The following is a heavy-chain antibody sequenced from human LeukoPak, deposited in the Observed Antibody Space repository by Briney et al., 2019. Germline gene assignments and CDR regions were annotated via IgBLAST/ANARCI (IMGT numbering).Heavy chain of an antibody. Sequence: PGGTLRLSCAASGFTFSSYGMSWVRQVPGKGLEWVSGISGSGGRTYYADSVRGRFTISRDNSKNTVSLQMNSLRGDDTAVYYCAKDDAWGRYKDWGQGTLVTVSS. V-gene: IGHV3-23*01. CDR3: AKDDAWGRYKD. D-gene: IGHD3-16*01. CDR2: ISGSGGRT. J-gene: IGHJ1*01. CDR1: GFTFSSYG.